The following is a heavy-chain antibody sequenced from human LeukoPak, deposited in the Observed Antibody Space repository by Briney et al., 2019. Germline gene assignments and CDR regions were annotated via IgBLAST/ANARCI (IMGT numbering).Heavy chain of an antibody. D-gene: IGHD6-19*01. J-gene: IGHJ4*02. CDR3: ARRGLAVAAH. CDR2: IYYGGTT. Sequence: PSETLSLTCTVSGGSISSYYWSWIRQPPGKGLEWIGSIYYGGTTYYSPSLKSRVTISADSSKNQFSLRLTSVTAADTAVYYCARRGLAVAAHWGQGSLVTVSS. CDR1: GGSISSYY. V-gene: IGHV4-59*05.